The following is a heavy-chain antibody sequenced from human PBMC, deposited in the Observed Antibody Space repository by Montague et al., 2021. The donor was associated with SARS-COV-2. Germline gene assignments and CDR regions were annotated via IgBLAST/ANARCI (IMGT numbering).Heavy chain of an antibody. V-gene: IGHV3-21*01. Sequence: SLRLSCAASGFTFSTYTMNWVRQAPGQGLEWVSSITASRIYIYSADSVKGRFTISRDNAKTSLYLQMNSLRAEDTAVYYCTREAFTMISDAFNYWGQGTKVTVSS. D-gene: IGHD3-22*01. CDR2: ITASRIYI. J-gene: IGHJ3*01. CDR3: TREAFTMISDAFNY. CDR1: GFTFSTYT.